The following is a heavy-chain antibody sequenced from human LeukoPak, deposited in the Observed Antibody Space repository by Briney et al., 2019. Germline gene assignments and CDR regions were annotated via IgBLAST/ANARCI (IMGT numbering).Heavy chain of an antibody. CDR3: ARSKVETGRYFYYYMDV. Sequence: PGGSLRLSCAASGFTFSSYAMSWVRQAPGKGLEWVSVIYSDGSAYYADSVKGRFTISRDNSKNTLHLQMNSLRAEDMAVYYCARSKVETGRYFYYYMDVWGKGTTVTVSS. D-gene: IGHD4-23*01. J-gene: IGHJ6*03. CDR2: IYSDGSA. CDR1: GFTFSSYA. V-gene: IGHV3-23*05.